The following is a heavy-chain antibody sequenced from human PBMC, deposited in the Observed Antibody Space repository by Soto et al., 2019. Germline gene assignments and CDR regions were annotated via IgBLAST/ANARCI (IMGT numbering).Heavy chain of an antibody. V-gene: IGHV4-34*01. CDR1: GGSFRGYY. J-gene: IGHJ3*02. D-gene: IGHD3-10*01. CDR2: INDRGST. CDR3: ARGGSSTYFYGAGRGPWAFDI. Sequence: PSETLSLTCAVYGGSFRGYYWSYIRQSPGKGQEWIGEINDRGSTNYNPSLKSRVTISVDTSKNQFSLKLSSVTAADTAIYYCARGGSSTYFYGAGRGPWAFDIWGLGTMVT.